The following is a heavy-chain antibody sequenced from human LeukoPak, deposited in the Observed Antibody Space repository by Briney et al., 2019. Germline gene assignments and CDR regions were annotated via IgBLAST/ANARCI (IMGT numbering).Heavy chain of an antibody. CDR2: ISWNSASM. CDR1: GFPFEDYG. CDR3: VQDDYIHYVWFRFDS. V-gene: IGHV3-9*01. D-gene: IGHD3-16*01. J-gene: IGHJ5*01. Sequence: GGSLSLSCAASGFPFEDYGMHWVRLAPGKGLEWVSGISWNSASMGYADSVKGRFTISRDNAKNSLYLQMNSLRPEDTALYFCVQDDYIHYVWFRFDSWGQGTLVSVSS.